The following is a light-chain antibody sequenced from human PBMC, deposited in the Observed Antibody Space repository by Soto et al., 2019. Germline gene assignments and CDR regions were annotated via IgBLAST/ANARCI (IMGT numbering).Light chain of an antibody. V-gene: IGKV2-30*02. CDR3: MEGTHWPIT. J-gene: IGKJ5*01. CDR1: QSLVHSDGIAY. Sequence: SLPVTFGKTASISCRSNQSLVHSDGIAYFSWFQQRPGRSPRRLIYKVSNRDSGVPARFSGSGLVPDFALKLSRVEVEDVGVYYCMEGTHWPITFCRGTRLEI. CDR2: KVS.